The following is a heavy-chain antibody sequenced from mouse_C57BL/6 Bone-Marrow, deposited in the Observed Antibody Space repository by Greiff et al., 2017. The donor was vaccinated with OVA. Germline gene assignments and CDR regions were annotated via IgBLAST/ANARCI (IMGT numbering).Heavy chain of an antibody. J-gene: IGHJ2*01. CDR1: GYAFSSSW. Sequence: QVQLKESGPELVKPGASVKISCKASGYAFSSSWMNWVKQRPGKGLEWIGRIYPGDGDTNYNGKFKGKATLTADKSSSTAYMQLSSLTSEDSAVYFCARANYYGSSYDCWGQGATLTVSS. CDR2: IYPGDGDT. D-gene: IGHD1-1*01. V-gene: IGHV1-82*01. CDR3: ARANYYGSSYDC.